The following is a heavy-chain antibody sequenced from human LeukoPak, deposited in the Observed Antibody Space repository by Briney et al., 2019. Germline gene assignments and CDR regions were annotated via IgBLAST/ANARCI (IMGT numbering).Heavy chain of an antibody. V-gene: IGHV3-64D*09. J-gene: IGHJ4*02. D-gene: IGHD3-3*01. CDR1: GFTFSSYA. CDR2: ISSSGGST. CDR3: VKPHYDFWSGYSSSWDY. Sequence: PGGSLRLSCSASGFTFSSYAMHWVRQAPGKGLEYVSAISSSGGSTYYADSVKGRFTISRDNSKNTLYLQMSSLRAEDTAVYYCVKPHYDFWSGYSSSWDYWGQGTLVTVSS.